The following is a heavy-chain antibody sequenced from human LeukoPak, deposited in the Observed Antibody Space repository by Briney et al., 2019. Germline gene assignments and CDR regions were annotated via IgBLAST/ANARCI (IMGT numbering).Heavy chain of an antibody. Sequence: YLSLYCAASGFTFYAYAMLRLRQAQGLGLEWVFVLSWSSCSICYEDPVKGRFTSSKYNGKNSLYLQMNSLRAEDSALYYCAKGRGRDRPPYSSGWDGFDYWGQGTLVTVSS. CDR2: LSWSSCSI. J-gene: IGHJ4*02. CDR1: GFTFYAYA. V-gene: IGHV3-9*01. CDR3: AKGRGRDRPPYSSGWDGFDY. D-gene: IGHD6-19*01.